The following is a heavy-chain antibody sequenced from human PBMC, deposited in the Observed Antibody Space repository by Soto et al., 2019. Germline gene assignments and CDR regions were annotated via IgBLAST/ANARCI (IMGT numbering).Heavy chain of an antibody. Sequence: SETLSLTCTVFCGSVSIGDYLWSWIRQRPGKGLEWIGYIHDSGNTYYNPSLKSRVTISLDTSKNQFSLKVTSMTAADTAVYFCARARGGDSGDYASLFDRWGQGNLVTSPQ. CDR3: ARARGGDSGDYASLFDR. V-gene: IGHV4-30-4*01. J-gene: IGHJ5*02. D-gene: IGHD4-17*01. CDR1: CGSVSIGDYL. CDR2: IHDSGNT.